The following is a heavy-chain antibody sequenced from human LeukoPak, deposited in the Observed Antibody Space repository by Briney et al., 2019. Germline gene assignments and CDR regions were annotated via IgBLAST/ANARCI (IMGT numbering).Heavy chain of an antibody. CDR1: GGSISSGSYY. CDR2: IYTSGST. D-gene: IGHD3-10*01. CDR3: ARHSPYGSGSLNWFDP. Sequence: PSETLSLTCTVSGGSISSGSYYWSWIRQPAGKGLEWIGRIYTSGSTNYNPSLKSRVTISVDTSKNQFSLKLSSVTAADTAVYYCARHSPYGSGSLNWFDPWGQGTLVTVSS. J-gene: IGHJ5*02. V-gene: IGHV4-61*02.